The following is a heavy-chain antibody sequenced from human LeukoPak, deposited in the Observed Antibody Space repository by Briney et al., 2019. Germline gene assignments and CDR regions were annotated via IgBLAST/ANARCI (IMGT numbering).Heavy chain of an antibody. Sequence: QPGGSLRLSCAASGFTFSSYWMHWVRQAPGKGLVWVSRINTDGSSRSYADSVKGRFTISRDNAKNTVYLQMNSLRAEDTAVYYCARDSIWGYIDYWGQGTLVTVSS. CDR1: GFTFSSYW. CDR3: ARDSIWGYIDY. D-gene: IGHD7-27*01. V-gene: IGHV3-74*01. CDR2: INTDGSSR. J-gene: IGHJ4*02.